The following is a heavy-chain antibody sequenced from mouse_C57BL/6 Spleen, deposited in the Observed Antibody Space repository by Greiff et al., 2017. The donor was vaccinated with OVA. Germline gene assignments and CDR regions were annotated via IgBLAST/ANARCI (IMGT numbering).Heavy chain of an antibody. D-gene: IGHD2-5*01. V-gene: IGHV1-82*01. Sequence: VQLQQSGPELVKPGASVKISCKASGYAFSSSWMNWVKQRPGKGLEWIGRIYPGDGDTNYNGKFKGKATLTADKSSSTAYMQLSSLTSEDSAVYFCARAHYSNYVDYWGQGTSVTVSS. CDR3: ARAHYSNYVDY. CDR1: GYAFSSSW. J-gene: IGHJ4*01. CDR2: IYPGDGDT.